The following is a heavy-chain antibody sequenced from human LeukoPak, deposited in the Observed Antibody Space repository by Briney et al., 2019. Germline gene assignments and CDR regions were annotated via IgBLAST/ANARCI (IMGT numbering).Heavy chain of an antibody. CDR2: INHSGST. V-gene: IGHV4-34*01. D-gene: IGHD7-27*01. J-gene: IGHJ4*02. CDR3: ARGLGLDY. CDR1: GGSFSGYY. Sequence: PSGTLSLTCAVYGGSFSGYYWSWIRQPPGKGLEWIGEINHSGSTNYNPSLKSRVTISVDTSKNQFSLKLSSVTAADTAVYYCARGLGLDYWGQGTLVTVSS.